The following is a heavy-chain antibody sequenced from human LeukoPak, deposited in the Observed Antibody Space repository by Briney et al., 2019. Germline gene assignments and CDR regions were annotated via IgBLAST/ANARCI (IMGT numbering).Heavy chain of an antibody. CDR1: GYTFTGYY. V-gene: IGHV1-2*02. D-gene: IGHD3-22*01. CDR2: INPNSGGT. Sequence: ASVKVSCKASGYTFTGYYMHWVRQAPGQGLEWMGWINPNSGGTNYAQKFQGRVTMTRDTSISTAYMELSRLRSDDTAVCYCARTHYDSSGYYNPSDAFDIWGQGTMVTVSS. J-gene: IGHJ3*02. CDR3: ARTHYDSSGYYNPSDAFDI.